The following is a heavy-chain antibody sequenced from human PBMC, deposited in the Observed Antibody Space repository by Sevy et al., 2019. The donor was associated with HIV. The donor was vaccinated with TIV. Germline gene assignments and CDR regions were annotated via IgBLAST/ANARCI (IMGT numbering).Heavy chain of an antibody. J-gene: IGHJ6*02. CDR2: FFYSGST. V-gene: IGHV4-59*01. CDR3: ARGIAAPRGMDV. CDR1: GDSISGYY. Sequence: SETMSLTCTVSGDSISGYYWSWIRQPPGKGLEWIGYFFYSGSTNYNPSLKSRVTISVDTTRNQVSLKVRSVTAADTAVYYCARGIAAPRGMDVWGQGTTVTVSS. D-gene: IGHD6-13*01.